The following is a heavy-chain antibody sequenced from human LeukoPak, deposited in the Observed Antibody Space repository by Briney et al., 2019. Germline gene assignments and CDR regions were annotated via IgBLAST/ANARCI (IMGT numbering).Heavy chain of an antibody. CDR2: IYYSGST. V-gene: IGHV4-39*01. CDR3: ARHSPLTLEPFDY. D-gene: IGHD3-3*01. CDR1: GGSISSSSYY. J-gene: IGHJ4*02. Sequence: SETLSLTCTVSGGSISSSSYYWGWIRQPPGKGLEWIGSIYYSGSTYYNPSLKSRVTISVDTSKNQFSLKLSSVTAADTAVYYCARHSPLTLEPFDYWGQGTLVTVSS.